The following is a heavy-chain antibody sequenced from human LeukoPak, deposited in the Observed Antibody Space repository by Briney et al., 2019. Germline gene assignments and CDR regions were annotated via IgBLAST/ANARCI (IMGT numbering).Heavy chain of an antibody. Sequence: SETLSLTCAVYGGSFSGYYWSWIRQPPGKGLEWIGEINHSGSTNYNPSLKSRVTISVDTSKNQFSLKLSSVTAADTAVYYCAIRYYYDSSGYYRPSYYFDYWGQRNLVTVSS. J-gene: IGHJ4*02. CDR1: GGSFSGYY. CDR2: INHSGST. CDR3: AIRYYYDSSGYYRPSYYFDY. V-gene: IGHV4-34*01. D-gene: IGHD3-22*01.